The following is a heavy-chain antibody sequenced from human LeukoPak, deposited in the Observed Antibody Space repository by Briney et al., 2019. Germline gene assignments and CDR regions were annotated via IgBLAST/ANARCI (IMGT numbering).Heavy chain of an antibody. CDR3: ARGHCGGDCYPTDAFDI. Sequence: PSETLSLTCTVSGGSIRSSYYYWGWIRQPPGKGLEWIGSIYDSGSTYYNPSLKSRVTISVDTSKNQFSLKLNSVTAADTAVYYCARGHCGGDCYPTDAFDIWGQGTMVTVSS. D-gene: IGHD2-21*02. CDR2: IYDSGST. CDR1: GGSIRSSYYY. V-gene: IGHV4-39*01. J-gene: IGHJ3*02.